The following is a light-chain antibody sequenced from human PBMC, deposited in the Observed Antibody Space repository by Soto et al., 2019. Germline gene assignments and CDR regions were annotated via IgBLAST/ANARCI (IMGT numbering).Light chain of an antibody. CDR3: QQYSSYPWT. J-gene: IGKJ1*01. CDR2: DAS. Sequence: DIQMTQSPCTLSASVGERVTITCGPSQTISSWLAWYQQKPGRAPNLLIYDASSLESGVPSRFSGSGSGTEFTLTISSLQPDDFAPYYCQQYSSYPWTIGQGTKVEIK. CDR1: QTISSW. V-gene: IGKV1-5*01.